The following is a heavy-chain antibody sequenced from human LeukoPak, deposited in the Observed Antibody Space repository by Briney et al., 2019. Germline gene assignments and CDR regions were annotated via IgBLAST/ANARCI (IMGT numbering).Heavy chain of an antibody. CDR2: ISSNGGST. Sequence: GGSLRLSCAASGFTFSSYAMHWVRQAPGKGLEYVSAISSNGGSTYYANSVKGRFTISRDNSMKTLYLQMGSLRAEDMAVYYCASPGAYYWGQGTLVTVSS. V-gene: IGHV3-64*01. J-gene: IGHJ4*02. CDR1: GFTFSSYA. CDR3: ASPGAYY.